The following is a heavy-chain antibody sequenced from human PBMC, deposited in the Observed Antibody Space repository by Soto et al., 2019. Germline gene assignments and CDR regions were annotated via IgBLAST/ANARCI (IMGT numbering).Heavy chain of an antibody. Sequence: GGSLRLSCAASGFTFSDHYMDWVRQAPGKGLEWVGRTRNKANSYTTEYAASVKGRFTISRDDSKNSLYLQMNSLKTEDTAVYYCARGLIVDPYYYYGMDVWGQGTTVTVSS. J-gene: IGHJ6*02. D-gene: IGHD3-22*01. V-gene: IGHV3-72*01. CDR3: ARGLIVDPYYYYGMDV. CDR2: TRNKANSYTT. CDR1: GFTFSDHY.